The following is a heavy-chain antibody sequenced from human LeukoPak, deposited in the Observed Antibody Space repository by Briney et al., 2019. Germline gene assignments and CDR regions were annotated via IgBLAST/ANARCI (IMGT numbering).Heavy chain of an antibody. V-gene: IGHV1-2*02. CDR1: GYTFTGYY. CDR2: INPNSGGT. CDR3: ATYGSGSYRFDY. J-gene: IGHJ4*02. D-gene: IGHD3-10*01. Sequence: ASVKVSCKASGYTFTGYYMHWVRQTPGQGLEWMGWINPNSGGTNYAQKFQGRVTMTRDTSISTAYMELSRLRSDDTAVYYCATYGSGSYRFDYWGQGTLVTVSS.